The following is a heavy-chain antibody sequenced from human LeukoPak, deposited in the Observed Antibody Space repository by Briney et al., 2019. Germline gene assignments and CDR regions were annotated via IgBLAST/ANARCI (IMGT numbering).Heavy chain of an antibody. Sequence: PSQTLSLTCTVSGGSISSGGYYWSWIRQPPGKGLEWIGYIYHSGSTNYNPSLKSRVTISVDTSKNQFSLKLSSVTAADTAVYYCALAELWPWKIDYWGQGTLVTVSS. D-gene: IGHD5-18*01. J-gene: IGHJ4*02. CDR3: ALAELWPWKIDY. CDR1: GGSISSGGYY. V-gene: IGHV4-30-2*02. CDR2: IYHSGST.